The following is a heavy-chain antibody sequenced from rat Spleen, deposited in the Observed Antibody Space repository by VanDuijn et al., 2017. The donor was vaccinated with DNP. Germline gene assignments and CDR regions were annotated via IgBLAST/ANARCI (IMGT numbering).Heavy chain of an antibody. V-gene: IGHV5S13*01. CDR1: GFTFSDYG. Sequence: EVQLVETGGGLVQPGRSLKLSCAASGFTFSDYGMSWVRQAPTKGLEWIASISPEGRDTYYRDSVKGRFTISRDNARSTLYLQMDSLRSEDTAAYYCAGRPPPTRGPFDYWGQGVTVTVSS. D-gene: IGHD1-4*01. CDR2: ISPEGRDT. J-gene: IGHJ2*01. CDR3: AGRPPPTRGPFDY.